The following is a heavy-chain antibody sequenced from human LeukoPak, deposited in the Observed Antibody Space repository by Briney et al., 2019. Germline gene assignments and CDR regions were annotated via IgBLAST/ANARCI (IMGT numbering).Heavy chain of an antibody. J-gene: IGHJ5*02. CDR1: GFTFSGYW. CDR2: IKQDGSEK. Sequence: GGSLRLSCAASGFTFSGYWMSWVRQAPGKGLECVANIKQDGSEKYYVDSVKGRFTISRDNAKNSLYLQMNSLRAEDTAVYYCARNKPPITMVRGVNWFDPWGQGTLVTVSS. CDR3: ARNKPPITMVRGVNWFDP. D-gene: IGHD3-10*01. V-gene: IGHV3-7*03.